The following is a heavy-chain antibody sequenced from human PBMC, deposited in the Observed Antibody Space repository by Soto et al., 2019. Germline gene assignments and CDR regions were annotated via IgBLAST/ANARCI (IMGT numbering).Heavy chain of an antibody. D-gene: IGHD2-21*02. V-gene: IGHV1-2*02. CDR1: GYTFTGYY. CDR2: IIPNSGGA. J-gene: IGHJ3*02. CDR3: ARALGGDPKWDAFDT. Sequence: GASVKVSCKASGYTFTGYYMHWVRQAPGQGLEWMGGIIPNSGGANYAQKFQGRVTMTTDASMSTAYMELSSLRSEDTAVYYCARALGGDPKWDAFDTWGQGTMVTV.